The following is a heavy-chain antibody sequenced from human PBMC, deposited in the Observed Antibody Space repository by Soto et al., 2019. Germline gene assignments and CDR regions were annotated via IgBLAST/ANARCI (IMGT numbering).Heavy chain of an antibody. V-gene: IGHV3-48*01. J-gene: IGHJ4*02. D-gene: IGHD3-10*01. CDR2: ISSSRSII. CDR1: GFTFSSSS. CDR3: ARDGLPQLAMIRGAHRYFDY. Sequence: GGSLRISCAASGFTFSSSSMNWVRQAPGKGLEWVSYISSSRSIIYYADSVKGRFTISRDNAKNSLYLQMNSLRAEDTAVYYCARDGLPQLAMIRGAHRYFDYWGQGTLVTVSS.